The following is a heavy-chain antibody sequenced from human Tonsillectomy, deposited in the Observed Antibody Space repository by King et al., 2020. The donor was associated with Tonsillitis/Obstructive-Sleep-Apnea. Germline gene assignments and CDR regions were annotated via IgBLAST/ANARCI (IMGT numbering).Heavy chain of an antibody. CDR1: GFTFSSYE. J-gene: IGHJ4*02. V-gene: IGHV3-48*03. CDR3: ARVETSGELAVDY. CDR2: ISSSGSTI. Sequence: VQLVESGGGLVQPGGSLRLSCAASGFTFSSYEMNWVRQAPGKGLEWVSYISSSGSTIYYADSVKGRFTISRDNAKNSLYLQMNSLRAEDTAVYYCARVETSGELAVDYWGQGTLVTVSS. D-gene: IGHD1-26*01.